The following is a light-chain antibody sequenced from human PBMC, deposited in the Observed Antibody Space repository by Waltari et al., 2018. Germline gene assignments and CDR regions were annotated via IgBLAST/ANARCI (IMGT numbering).Light chain of an antibody. Sequence: DIQLTQSPSFLSASVGARVTITCRASQGISNYLAWYHRKPGKAPNLLIYDAATLQNGVPTRFSGSGSGTEVTLTISSLQPEDFATYDSQHVHSYPLTFGGGTEVEIK. CDR2: DAA. J-gene: IGKJ4*01. CDR3: QHVHSYPLT. V-gene: IGKV1-9*01. CDR1: QGISNY.